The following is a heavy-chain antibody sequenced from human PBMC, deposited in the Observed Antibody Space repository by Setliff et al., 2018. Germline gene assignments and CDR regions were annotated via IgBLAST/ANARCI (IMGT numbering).Heavy chain of an antibody. Sequence: ASVKVSCKASGYTFTSYAMHWVRQAPGQRLEWMGWINADNGNTKYSQKFQGRVTITRDTSASTAYMELSSLRSEDTAVYYCARDPASSGYDTYYYYYYGMDVWGQGTTVTVSS. D-gene: IGHD5-12*01. V-gene: IGHV1-3*01. J-gene: IGHJ6*02. CDR1: GYTFTSYA. CDR2: INADNGNT. CDR3: ARDPASSGYDTYYYYYYGMDV.